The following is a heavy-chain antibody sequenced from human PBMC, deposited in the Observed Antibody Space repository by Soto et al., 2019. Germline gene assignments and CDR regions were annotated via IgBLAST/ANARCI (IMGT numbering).Heavy chain of an antibody. CDR3: ARSPRPSEAPPHFDY. J-gene: IGHJ4*02. V-gene: IGHV4-30-4*01. CDR1: GGSISSGDYY. CDR2: IYYSGST. Sequence: SETLSLTCTVSGGSISSGDYYWSWIRQPPGKGLEWIGYIYYSGSTYYNPSLKSRVTISVDASKNQFSLKLSSVTAADTAVYYCARSPRPSEAPPHFDYWGQGTLVTVSS.